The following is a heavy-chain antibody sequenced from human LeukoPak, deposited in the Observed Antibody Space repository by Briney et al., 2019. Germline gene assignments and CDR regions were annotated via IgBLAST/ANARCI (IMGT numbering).Heavy chain of an antibody. V-gene: IGHV1-69*13. CDR3: ARDPLDDRKRAFDY. J-gene: IGHJ4*02. CDR1: GGTFSSYA. D-gene: IGHD1-14*01. CDR2: IIPIFGTA. Sequence: ASLKVYCKDSGGTFSSYAMSWVRPARAQGLEWMGGIIPIFGTANYAQTLQGRVTIPADESTSTAYMELSSLRSEDTAVYYCARDPLDDRKRAFDYWGQGTLVTVSS.